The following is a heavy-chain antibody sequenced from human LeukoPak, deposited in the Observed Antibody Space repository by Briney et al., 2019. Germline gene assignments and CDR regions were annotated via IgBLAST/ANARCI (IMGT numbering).Heavy chain of an antibody. D-gene: IGHD5-24*01. Sequence: PGGSLRLFCAAAGFTLSSYGMHWLRQPPGEGLEWIGYIYYSGSTNCNPSLKSRVTISVDTSKNQFSLKLRSVTAADTAVYYCARGRRDGYNYFDYWGQGTLLTVSS. V-gene: IGHV4-59*01. CDR1: GFTLSSYG. CDR3: ARGRRDGYNYFDY. J-gene: IGHJ4*02. CDR2: IYYSGST.